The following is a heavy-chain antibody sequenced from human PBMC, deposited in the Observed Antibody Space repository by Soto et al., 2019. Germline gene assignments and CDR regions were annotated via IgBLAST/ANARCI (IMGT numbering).Heavy chain of an antibody. D-gene: IGHD6-19*01. CDR3: ARRRYGSAWRDY. CDR1: GGSINSSSYY. V-gene: IGHV4-39*02. CDR2: IYYSGST. Sequence: SETLSLTCTVSGGSINSSSYYWGWIRQPPGKGLEWIGNIYYSGSTYYNPSLKSRITISVDTSKNHFSLKLSSVTAADTAVYYCARRRYGSAWRDYWGQGTLVTVSS. J-gene: IGHJ4*02.